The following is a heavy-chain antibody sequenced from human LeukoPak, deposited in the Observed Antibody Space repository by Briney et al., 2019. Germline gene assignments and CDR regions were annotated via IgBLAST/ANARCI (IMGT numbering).Heavy chain of an antibody. V-gene: IGHV4-59*01. Sequence: SETLSLTCTVSGGSISSYYWNWIRQPPGKGLEWIGYIYYSGSTNYNPSLKSRVTISVDTPKNQFSLKLSSVTAADTAVYYCAGRLWRRDGYNLSAFDIWGQGTMVTVSS. CDR2: IYYSGST. J-gene: IGHJ3*02. CDR3: AGRLWRRDGYNLSAFDI. D-gene: IGHD5-24*01. CDR1: GGSISSYY.